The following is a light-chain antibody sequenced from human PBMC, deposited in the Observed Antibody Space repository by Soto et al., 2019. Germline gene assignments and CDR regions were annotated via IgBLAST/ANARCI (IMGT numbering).Light chain of an antibody. Sequence: QSVLTQPASVSGSPGQSITISCTGTSSDVGGYNSVSWYQQHPGKVPKLMIYDVNDRPSGVSDRFSGSKSGNTASLAISGLQVEDEADYYCSSYTSGRTLVFGGGTKVTVL. V-gene: IGLV2-14*01. CDR3: SSYTSGRTLV. CDR1: SSDVGGYNS. CDR2: DVN. J-gene: IGLJ3*02.